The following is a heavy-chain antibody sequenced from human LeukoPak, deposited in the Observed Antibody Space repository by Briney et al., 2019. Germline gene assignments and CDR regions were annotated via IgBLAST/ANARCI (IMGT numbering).Heavy chain of an antibody. CDR2: IIPILGIA. CDR1: GGTFSNYA. Sequence: AVTVSCKPSGGTFSNYASSWVRQAPGEGGGWVGRIIPILGIANYAQKFQGRVTITAYNSTSTAYMELSSLRSEDTAVYYCAGGLGVVPQTRARDYYYYYGMDVWGQGTTVTVSS. CDR3: AGGLGVVPQTRARDYYYYYGMDV. D-gene: IGHD2-2*01. J-gene: IGHJ6*02. V-gene: IGHV1-69*04.